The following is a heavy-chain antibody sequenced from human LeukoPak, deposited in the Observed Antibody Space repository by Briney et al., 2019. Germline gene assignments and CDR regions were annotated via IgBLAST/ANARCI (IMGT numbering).Heavy chain of an antibody. CDR1: GYTFTGYY. CDR3: ARGYCSSTSCYPFFDY. J-gene: IGHJ4*02. V-gene: IGHV1-2*02. CDR2: INPNSGGT. D-gene: IGHD2-2*01. Sequence: GASVKVSYKASGYTFTGYYMHWVRQAPGQGLEWMGWINPNSGGTNYAQKFQGRVTMTRDTSISTAYMELSRLRSDDTAVYYCARGYCSSTSCYPFFDYWGQGTLVTVSS.